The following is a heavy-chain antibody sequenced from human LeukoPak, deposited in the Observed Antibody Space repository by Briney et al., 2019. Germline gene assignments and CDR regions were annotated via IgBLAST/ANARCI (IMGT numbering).Heavy chain of an antibody. CDR3: ARGFWRGIVEVPAALRGFDY. Sequence: SETLSLTCAVYGGSFSGYYWSWIRQPPGKGLEWIGEINHSGSTNYNPSLKSRVTISVDTSKNQFSLKLSSVTAADTAVYYCARGFWRGIVEVPAALRGFDYWGQGTLVTVSS. V-gene: IGHV4-34*01. CDR1: GGSFSGYY. D-gene: IGHD2-2*01. CDR2: INHSGST. J-gene: IGHJ4*02.